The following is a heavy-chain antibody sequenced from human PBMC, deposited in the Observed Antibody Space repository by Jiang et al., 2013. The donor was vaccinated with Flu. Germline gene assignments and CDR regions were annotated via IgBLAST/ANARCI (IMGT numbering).Heavy chain of an antibody. Sequence: KPTQTLTLTCTFSGFSLGTSGVGVGWIRQPPGKALEWLAVIFWDDDKRYSPSLTSRLTITKDTSKNQVVLTMTNMDPVDTATYFCAHRGQAVIGSGSYYTNSYFEYWGQGILVTVSS. CDR1: GFSLGTSGVG. D-gene: IGHD3-10*01. CDR3: AHRGQAVIGSGSYYTNSYFEY. J-gene: IGHJ4*02. CDR2: IFWDDDK. V-gene: IGHV2-5*02.